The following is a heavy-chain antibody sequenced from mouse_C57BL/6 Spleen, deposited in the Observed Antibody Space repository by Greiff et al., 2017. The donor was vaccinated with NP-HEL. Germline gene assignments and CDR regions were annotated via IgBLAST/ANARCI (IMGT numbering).Heavy chain of an antibody. V-gene: IGHV5-6-3*01. D-gene: IGHD2-12*01. CDR3: ARSAI. CDR2: IDSNGGST. Sequence: EVQLVEPGGGIVQPGGSLKRPCAASRFTISSYGMSSVRQTPDKRLELVATIDSNGGSTDYPDSVKRRLTISGDNAKNALYLQMRSLKSADTAMYYCARSAIWGHGTTLTVSS. J-gene: IGHJ2*01. CDR1: RFTISSYG.